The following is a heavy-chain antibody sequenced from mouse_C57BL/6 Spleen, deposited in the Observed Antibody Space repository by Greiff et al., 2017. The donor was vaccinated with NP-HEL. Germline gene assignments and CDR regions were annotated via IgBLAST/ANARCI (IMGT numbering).Heavy chain of an antibody. CDR3: TTDGSSYRGYFDV. CDR2: IDPEDGDT. V-gene: IGHV14-1*01. J-gene: IGHJ1*03. CDR1: GFNIKDYY. D-gene: IGHD1-1*01. Sequence: EVRLQQSGAELVRPGASVKLSCTASGFNIKDYYMHWVKQRPEQGLEWIGRIDPEDGDTEYAPKFQGKATMPADTSSNTAYLQLSSLTSEDTAVYYCTTDGSSYRGYFDVWGTGTTVTVSS.